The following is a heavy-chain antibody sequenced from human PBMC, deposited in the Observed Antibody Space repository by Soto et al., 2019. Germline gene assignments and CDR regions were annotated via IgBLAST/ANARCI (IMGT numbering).Heavy chain of an antibody. D-gene: IGHD1-1*01. V-gene: IGHV4-39*01. CDR3: ATLLNTGTAGRGYLDS. CDR1: GGSISGNNNY. J-gene: IGHJ4*02. CDR2: IYYTGNA. Sequence: QLQLQESGPGLVKPSETLSLTCTVSGGSISGNNNYWGWIRQPPGKGLEWIGSIYYTGNAYYNPSLKSRVTIFVDTSKSQFSLKLGSVTAADTAVYFCATLLNTGTAGRGYLDSWGQGTLVTVSS.